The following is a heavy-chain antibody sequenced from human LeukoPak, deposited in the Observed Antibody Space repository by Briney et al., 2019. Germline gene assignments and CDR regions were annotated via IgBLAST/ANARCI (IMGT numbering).Heavy chain of an antibody. D-gene: IGHD2-2*01. J-gene: IGHJ4*02. Sequence: GESLKISCKGSGYSFTTYWIGWVRHMPGKGLEWMGIIYPGDSNARYSPSFQGQVTISADKSISTAYLQWSSLKASDTAMYYCASQGEYCSSTRCYYYWGQGTLVTVSS. V-gene: IGHV5-51*01. CDR1: GYSFTTYW. CDR3: ASQGEYCSSTRCYYY. CDR2: IYPGDSNA.